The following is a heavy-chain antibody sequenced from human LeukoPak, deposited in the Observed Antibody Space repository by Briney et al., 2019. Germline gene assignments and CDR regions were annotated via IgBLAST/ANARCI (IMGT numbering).Heavy chain of an antibody. D-gene: IGHD3-10*01. CDR3: ARDWGTMVRGVKPHAFDI. CDR1: GFTFGSYA. CDR2: ISGSGGST. Sequence: GGSLRLSCAASGFTFGSYAMSWVRQAPGKGLEWVSAISGSGGSTYYADSVKGRFTISRDNSKNTLYLQMNSLRAEDTAVYYCARDWGTMVRGVKPHAFDIWGQGTMVTVSS. J-gene: IGHJ3*02. V-gene: IGHV3-23*01.